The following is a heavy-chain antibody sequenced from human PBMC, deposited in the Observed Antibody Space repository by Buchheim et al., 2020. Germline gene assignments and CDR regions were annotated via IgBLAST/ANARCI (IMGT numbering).Heavy chain of an antibody. Sequence: QVQLVQSGAEVKKPGSSVKVSCKASGGNFSSYAISWVRQAPGQGLEWMGGISPRGDTNYAQKFQGRVTMTRDTSINTDYMELNRLRSDDTAVYYCSRGKDGGDDFDYWGQGTL. D-gene: IGHD2-21*02. J-gene: IGHJ4*02. CDR1: GGNFSSYA. V-gene: IGHV1-2*02. CDR3: SRGKDGGDDFDY. CDR2: ISPRGDT.